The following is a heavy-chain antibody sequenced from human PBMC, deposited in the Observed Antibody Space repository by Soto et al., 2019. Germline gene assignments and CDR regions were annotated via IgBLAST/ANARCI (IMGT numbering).Heavy chain of an antibody. CDR2: ISSDGSSQ. Sequence: GGSLRLSCAASGFTFSNYGMHWVRQAPGKGLEWVAVISSDGSSQYYADSVKGRFTISRDNSQNTLYLQVNSLRAEDTAVYYCVTGYCSGGSCYSGDYWGQGTLVTVSS. J-gene: IGHJ4*02. D-gene: IGHD2-15*01. V-gene: IGHV3-30*03. CDR3: VTGYCSGGSCYSGDY. CDR1: GFTFSNYG.